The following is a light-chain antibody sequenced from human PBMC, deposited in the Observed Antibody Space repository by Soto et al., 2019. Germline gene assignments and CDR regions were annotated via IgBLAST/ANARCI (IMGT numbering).Light chain of an antibody. CDR3: QQYQSYWT. CDR2: DAS. CDR1: QRISTW. J-gene: IGKJ1*01. V-gene: IGKV1-5*01. Sequence: DIQMTQSPSTLSASVGDGVTITCRASQRISTWLAWYQQQPGKAPKLLIYDASSLESGVPLRFSGSGSGTEFTLTISSLQPDDLATYYCQQYQSYWTFGQGTKVDI.